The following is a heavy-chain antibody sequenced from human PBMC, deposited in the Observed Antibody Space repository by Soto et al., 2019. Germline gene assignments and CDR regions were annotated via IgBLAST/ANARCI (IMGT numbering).Heavy chain of an antibody. V-gene: IGHV1-24*01. CDR2: FDPEDGGT. CDR1: GYTLTELA. Sequence: ASVKVSCKVSGYTLTELAMHWVRQAPGKGLEWMGGFDPEDGGTIYAQKFQGRVTMTEDTSIDTAYMELSSLRSEDTAVYYCATVGTTGYYLYWGQGTLVTVSS. CDR3: ATVGTTGYYLY. J-gene: IGHJ4*02. D-gene: IGHD3-9*01.